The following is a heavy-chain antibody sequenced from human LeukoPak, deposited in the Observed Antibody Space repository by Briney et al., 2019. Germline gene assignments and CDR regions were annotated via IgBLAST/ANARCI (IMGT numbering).Heavy chain of an antibody. CDR3: AKGVAVASPYYFDY. CDR1: GFTFSTYA. Sequence: HPGGSLRLSCAASGFTFSTYAMSWVRQAPGKGQEWVSAISASGGTTYYADSVKGRFTISRDNSKNTLYLQTNSLRAEDTAVYYCAKGVAVASPYYFDYWGQGTLVTVSS. V-gene: IGHV3-23*01. J-gene: IGHJ4*02. CDR2: ISASGGTT. D-gene: IGHD6-19*01.